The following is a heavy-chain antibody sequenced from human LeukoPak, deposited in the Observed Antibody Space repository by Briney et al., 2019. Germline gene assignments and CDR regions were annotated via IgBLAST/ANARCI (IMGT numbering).Heavy chain of an antibody. V-gene: IGHV3-30-3*01. D-gene: IGHD3-22*01. CDR1: GFTFSSYA. Sequence: GGSLRLSCAASGFTFSSYAMHWVRQAPGKGLEWVAVISYDGSNKYYADSVKGRFTISRDNAKNSLYLQMNSLRAEDTAVYYCASLLDYYDSSGQNFDYWGQGTLVTVSS. CDR2: ISYDGSNK. J-gene: IGHJ4*02. CDR3: ASLLDYYDSSGQNFDY.